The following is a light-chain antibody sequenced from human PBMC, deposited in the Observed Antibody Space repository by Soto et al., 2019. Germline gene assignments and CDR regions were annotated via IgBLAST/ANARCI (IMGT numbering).Light chain of an antibody. CDR1: QSIFSS. CDR3: QQSYSTPIT. CDR2: AAS. J-gene: IGKJ5*01. Sequence: IQMTQSPSSPSASFGDRVTITCLAGQSIFSSLKWYQQKPGKAPKLLIYAASSLQSGVPSRFSGSGSGTDFTLTISSLQPEDFATYYCQQSYSTPITFGQGTRLEIK. V-gene: IGKV1-39*01.